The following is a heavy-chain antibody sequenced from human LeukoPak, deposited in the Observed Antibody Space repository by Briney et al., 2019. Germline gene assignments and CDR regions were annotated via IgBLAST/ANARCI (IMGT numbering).Heavy chain of an antibody. J-gene: IGHJ4*02. CDR2: IFYSGST. CDR1: GGSISSGGYY. CDR3: ARARRGGNFFDY. Sequence: SETLSLTCTVSGGSISSGGYYWSWIRQHPGKGLEWIGFIFYSGSTYYNPSLKSRVTMSVDTSKNQFSLKLSSVTAADTAVYYCARARRGGNFFDYWGQGTLVSVSS. D-gene: IGHD4-23*01. V-gene: IGHV4-31*03.